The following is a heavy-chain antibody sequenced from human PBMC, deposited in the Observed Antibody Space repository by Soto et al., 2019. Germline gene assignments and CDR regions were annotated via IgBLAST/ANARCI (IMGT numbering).Heavy chain of an antibody. CDR1: GGSMTSYY. D-gene: IGHD3-3*01. V-gene: IGHV4-4*07. CDR2: VYSSGGT. J-gene: IGHJ5*02. CDR3: ARGQRFSDWFDP. Sequence: SETLSLTCTVSGGSMTSYYWTWIRQPAGKGLEWIGRVYSSGGTHYNPSLKSRVTISLDTSKNQSSLRPLSVTDADTAVYFCARGQRFSDWFDPWGQGTLVTVPS.